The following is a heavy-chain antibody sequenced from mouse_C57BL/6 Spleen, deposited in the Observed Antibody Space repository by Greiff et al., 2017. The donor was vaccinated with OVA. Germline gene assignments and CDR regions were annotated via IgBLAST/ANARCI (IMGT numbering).Heavy chain of an antibody. CDR3: ARLYYGYDGAWFAY. Sequence: EVQGVESGGGLVKPGGSLKLSCAASGFTFSSYTMSWVRQTPEKRLEWVATISGGGGNTYYPDSVKGRFTISRDNAKNTLYLQMSSLRSEDTALYYCARLYYGYDGAWFAYWGQGTLVTVSA. CDR1: GFTFSSYT. CDR2: ISGGGGNT. J-gene: IGHJ3*01. D-gene: IGHD2-2*01. V-gene: IGHV5-9*01.